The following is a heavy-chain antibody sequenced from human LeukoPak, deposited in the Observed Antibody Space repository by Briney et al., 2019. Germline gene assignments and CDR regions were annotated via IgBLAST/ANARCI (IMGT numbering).Heavy chain of an antibody. CDR2: ISYDGSNK. CDR1: GFTFSSYA. J-gene: IGHJ4*02. CDR3: AKAPYSLGLSYFDY. D-gene: IGHD5-18*01. Sequence: GRSLRLSCAASGFTFSSYAMHWVRQAPGKGLEWVAVISYDGSNKYYADSVKGRFTISRDNSKNTLYLQMNSLRAEDTAVYYCAKAPYSLGLSYFDYWGQGTLVTVSS. V-gene: IGHV3-30*04.